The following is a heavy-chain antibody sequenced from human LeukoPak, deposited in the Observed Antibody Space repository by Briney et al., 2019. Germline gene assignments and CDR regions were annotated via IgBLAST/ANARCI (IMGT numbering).Heavy chain of an antibody. V-gene: IGHV3-53*03. CDR1: GFTVSGHY. CDR2: IYSGGTT. CDR3: AGGTYPLED. J-gene: IGHJ4*02. D-gene: IGHD1-26*01. Sequence: GGSLTLSCAASGFTVSGHYMTWVRQPPGKGLEWVSIIYSGGTTYYADPVKGRFTISRDNSKNTVYLQVNSLRAEDTAVYYCAGGTYPLEDWGQGTLGTVSS.